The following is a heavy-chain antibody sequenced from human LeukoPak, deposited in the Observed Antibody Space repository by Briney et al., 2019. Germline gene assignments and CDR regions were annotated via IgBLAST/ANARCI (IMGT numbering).Heavy chain of an antibody. V-gene: IGHV4-38-2*02. J-gene: IGHJ4*02. CDR2: IYHSGST. D-gene: IGHD1-14*01. CDR3: ARELLGGDNTEPGY. CDR1: GYSISSGYY. Sequence: SETLSLTCAVSGYSISSGYYWGWIRQPPGKGLEWIGSIYHSGSTYYNPSLKSRVTISVDTSKNQFSLELSSVTAADTAVYYCARELLGGDNTEPGYWGQGTLVTVSS.